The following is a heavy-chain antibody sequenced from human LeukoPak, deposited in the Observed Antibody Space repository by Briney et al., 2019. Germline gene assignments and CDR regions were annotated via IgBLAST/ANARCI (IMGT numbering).Heavy chain of an antibody. CDR3: TTDYVWGSYEVY. CDR2: ISGNGGST. D-gene: IGHD3-16*01. J-gene: IGHJ4*02. V-gene: IGHV3-23*01. CDR1: GFTFRIYG. Sequence: GGSLRLSCAASGFTFRIYGMSWVRQAPGKGLEWVSAISGNGGSTYYADSVKGRFTISRDNSKNTLYLQMNSLRAEDTAVYYCTTDYVWGSYEVYWGQGTLVTVSS.